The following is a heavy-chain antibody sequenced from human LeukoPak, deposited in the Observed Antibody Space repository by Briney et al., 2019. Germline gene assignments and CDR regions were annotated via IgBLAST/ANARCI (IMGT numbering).Heavy chain of an antibody. CDR3: TRGSSGRRDN. D-gene: IGHD6-19*01. Sequence: ASVKVSCKASGYTFTSCDINWVRQATGQGLEWMGWMNPNSDNTGYVQSFQGRITMTRDISIGTAYMELSNLTSEDTAIYYCTRGSSGRRDNWGQGTLVTVSA. V-gene: IGHV1-8*01. CDR2: MNPNSDNT. J-gene: IGHJ4*02. CDR1: GYTFTSCD.